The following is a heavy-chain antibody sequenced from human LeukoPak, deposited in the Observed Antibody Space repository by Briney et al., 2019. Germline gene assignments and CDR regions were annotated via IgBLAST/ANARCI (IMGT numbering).Heavy chain of an antibody. CDR3: ARVTMVAGASYNWFVP. J-gene: IGHJ5*02. CDR1: GFTFRNYG. Sequence: GGSLRLSCAASGFTFRNYGMHWGRHAPRKGLGWGSVICIDGSNKNYADSARGRFTISRDNSKNTLYLQMNSLRAEDTAVYYCARVTMVAGASYNWFVPWGQGTLVTVST. D-gene: IGHD2-15*01. V-gene: IGHV3-33*01. CDR2: ICIDGSNK.